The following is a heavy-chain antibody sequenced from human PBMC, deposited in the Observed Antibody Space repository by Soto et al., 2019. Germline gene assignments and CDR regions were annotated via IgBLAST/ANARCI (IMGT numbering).Heavy chain of an antibody. CDR1: GFTFSSYW. V-gene: IGHV3-7*01. J-gene: IGHJ4*02. Sequence: EVQLVESGGGLVQPGGSLRLSCAASGFTFSSYWMSWVRQAPGKGLEWVANIKQDGSEKYNVDSVKGRFTISRDNAKNSLYLQMNSLRAEDTAVYYCARSALMYSSGWYGWYWGQGTLVTVSS. CDR2: IKQDGSEK. D-gene: IGHD6-19*01. CDR3: ARSALMYSSGWYGWY.